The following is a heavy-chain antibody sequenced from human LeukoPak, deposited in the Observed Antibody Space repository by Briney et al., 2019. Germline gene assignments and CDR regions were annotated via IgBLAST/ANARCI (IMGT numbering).Heavy chain of an antibody. CDR1: GGSFSGYY. J-gene: IGHJ6*03. CDR2: INHSGST. CDR3: ARGRIWPLRGVPAAKPYMDV. Sequence: PSETLSLTCAVYGGSFSGYYWSWIRQPPGKGLEWIGEINHSGSTNYNPSLKSRVTISVDTSKNQFSLKLSSVTAADTAVYYCARGRIWPLRGVPAAKPYMDVWGKGTTVTVSS. V-gene: IGHV4-34*01. D-gene: IGHD2-2*01.